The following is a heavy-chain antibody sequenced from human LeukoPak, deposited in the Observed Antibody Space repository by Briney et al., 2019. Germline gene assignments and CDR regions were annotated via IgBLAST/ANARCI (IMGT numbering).Heavy chain of an antibody. V-gene: IGHV3-23*01. CDR2: ISGSGGRT. J-gene: IGHJ4*02. CDR3: AKDAKRNYDFWDRFDY. Sequence: PGGSLRLSCAASSFTFNTYAMSWVRQAPGKGLEWVSAISGSGGRTYYADSVKGRFTISRDNSKNTLYLQMNSLRAEDTALYYCAKDAKRNYDFWDRFDYWGQGTLVTVSS. CDR1: SFTFNTYA. D-gene: IGHD3-3*01.